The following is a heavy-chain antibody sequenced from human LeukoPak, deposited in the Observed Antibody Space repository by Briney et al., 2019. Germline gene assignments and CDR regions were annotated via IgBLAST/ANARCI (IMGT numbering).Heavy chain of an antibody. D-gene: IGHD3-10*01. CDR3: ARGYYGSGSSVDY. CDR1: GFTFSSYS. Sequence: GGSLRLSCAASGFTFSSYSMNWVRQAPGKGLEWVSSISSSSSYIYYADSVKGRFTISRDNAKNSLYLQMNSLRAEDTAVYYCARGYYGSGSSVDYWGQGTLVTVSS. CDR2: ISSSSSYI. V-gene: IGHV3-21*01. J-gene: IGHJ4*02.